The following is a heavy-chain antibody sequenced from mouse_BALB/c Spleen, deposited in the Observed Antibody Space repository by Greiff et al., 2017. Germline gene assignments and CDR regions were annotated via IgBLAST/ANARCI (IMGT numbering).Heavy chain of an antibody. CDR2: INPSNGGT. D-gene: IGHD2-2*01. Sequence: VQLVESGAELVKPGASVKLSCKASGYTFTSYYMYWVKQRPGQGLEWIGEINPSNGGTNFNEKFKSKATLTVDKSSSTAYMQLSSLTSEDSAVYYCTRSGLHYAMDYWGQGTSVTVSS. CDR3: TRSGLHYAMDY. CDR1: GYTFTSYY. J-gene: IGHJ4*01. V-gene: IGHV1S81*02.